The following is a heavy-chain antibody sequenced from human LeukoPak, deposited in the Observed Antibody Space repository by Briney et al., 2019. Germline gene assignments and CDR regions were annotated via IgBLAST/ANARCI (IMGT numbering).Heavy chain of an antibody. CDR3: ARDRQWLVRMDY. V-gene: IGHV3-48*03. J-gene: IGHJ4*02. CDR1: EFTFSSYE. D-gene: IGHD6-19*01. Sequence: PGGSLRLSCAASEFTFSSYEMNWVRQAPGKGLEWVSYISSSGSTILYADSVKGRFSISRDNAKNSLFLQMNSLRAGDTAVYYCARDRQWLVRMDYWGQGTLVTVSS. CDR2: ISSSGSTI.